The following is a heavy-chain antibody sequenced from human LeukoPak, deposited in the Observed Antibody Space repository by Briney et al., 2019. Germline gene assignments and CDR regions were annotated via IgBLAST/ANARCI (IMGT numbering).Heavy chain of an antibody. J-gene: IGHJ4*02. D-gene: IGHD4/OR15-4a*01. Sequence: PGESLRLSCAASGFTFSSYSMSWIRQAPGKGLEWVSAISGNGENTYYADSMKGRFTISRDNSKNILYLQMSSLRAEDTAIYYCTKKSPYGGRDSWGQGTLVTVSS. V-gene: IGHV3-23*01. CDR2: ISGNGENT. CDR1: GFTFSSYS. CDR3: TKKSPYGGRDS.